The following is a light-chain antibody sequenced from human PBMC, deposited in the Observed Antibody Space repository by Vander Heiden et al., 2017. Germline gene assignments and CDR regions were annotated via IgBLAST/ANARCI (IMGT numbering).Light chain of an antibody. J-gene: IGKJ1*01. CDR2: KTS. V-gene: IGKV1-5*03. Sequence: DIQMTQSPSTRSASVGDRVTITCRASESISRRLAWYQQKPGKAPKLLMYKTSNLETAVPSRFSGSGSGTEFTLTISSLQPDDFATYYCQQYSRFSTFGPGTKVEIK. CDR3: QQYSRFST. CDR1: ESISRR.